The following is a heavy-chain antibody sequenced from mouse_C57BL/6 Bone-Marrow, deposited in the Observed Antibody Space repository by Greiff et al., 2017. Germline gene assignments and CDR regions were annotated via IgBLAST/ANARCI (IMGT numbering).Heavy chain of an antibody. CDR3: AREFRAIDY. Sequence: VQLQQPGAELVRPGSSVKLSCKASGYTFTSYWMDWVKQRPGQGLEWIGNIYPSDSETHYNQKFKDKATLTVDKASSTAYMQLSSLTSEDSAVYYCAREFRAIDYWGQGTSVTVSS. CDR2: IYPSDSET. J-gene: IGHJ4*01. CDR1: GYTFTSYW. V-gene: IGHV1-61*01.